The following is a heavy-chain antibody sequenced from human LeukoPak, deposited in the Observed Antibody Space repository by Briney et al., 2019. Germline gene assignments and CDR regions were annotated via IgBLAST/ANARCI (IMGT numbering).Heavy chain of an antibody. CDR1: GFTFSSYA. Sequence: PGGSLRLSCSASGFTFSSYAMHWVRQAPRKGLEYVSAISSNGGSTYYADSVKGRFTISRDNSKNTLYLQMSSLRAEDTAVYYCVVAEGITGTQAFDYWGQGTLVTVSS. CDR2: ISSNGGST. CDR3: VVAEGITGTQAFDY. J-gene: IGHJ4*02. D-gene: IGHD1-7*01. V-gene: IGHV3-64D*06.